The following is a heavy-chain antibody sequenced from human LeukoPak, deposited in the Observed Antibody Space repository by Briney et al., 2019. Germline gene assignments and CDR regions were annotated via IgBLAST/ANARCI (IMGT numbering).Heavy chain of an antibody. CDR2: ISSSSSTM. D-gene: IGHD6-13*01. J-gene: IGHJ4*02. V-gene: IGHV3-48*01. Sequence: GGSLRLSCAASGFTFSSYSMNWVRQAPGKGLERVSYISSSSSTMYYADSVKGRFTISRDNAKNSLYLQMNSLRAEDTAVYYCARAPAAAGFDYWGQGTLVTVSS. CDR1: GFTFSSYS. CDR3: ARAPAAAGFDY.